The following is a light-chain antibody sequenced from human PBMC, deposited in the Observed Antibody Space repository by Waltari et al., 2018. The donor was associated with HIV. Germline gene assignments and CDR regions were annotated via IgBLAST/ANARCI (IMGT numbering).Light chain of an antibody. Sequence: QSALTQPRSVSGSPRQSVTISCSGTSSDVGGYKYVSWYQQHPGKAPKLMIYDVSKRPSGVPDRFSGSNAGNTASLMISGLQAEDEADYYCCSYAGNYNYVFGTGTKVTVL. CDR2: DVS. CDR3: CSYAGNYNYV. J-gene: IGLJ1*01. V-gene: IGLV2-11*01. CDR1: SSDVGGYKY.